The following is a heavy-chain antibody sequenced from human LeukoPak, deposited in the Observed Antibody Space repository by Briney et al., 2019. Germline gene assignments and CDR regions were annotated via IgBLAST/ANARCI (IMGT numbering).Heavy chain of an antibody. CDR1: GFTVSSNC. CDR2: ISSDGSST. D-gene: IGHD4-17*01. J-gene: IGHJ4*02. V-gene: IGHV3-74*01. CDR3: ARDYGEGGYYFDY. Sequence: PGGSLRLSCAASGFTVSSNCMSWVRQAPGKGLEWLSRISSDGSSTNYADSVKGRFTISRDNAKNTLYLQMNSLRAEDTAVYYCARDYGEGGYYFDYWGQGTLVTVSS.